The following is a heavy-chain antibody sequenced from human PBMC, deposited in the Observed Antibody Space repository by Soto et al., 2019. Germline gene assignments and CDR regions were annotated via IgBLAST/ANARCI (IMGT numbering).Heavy chain of an antibody. Sequence: GGSLRLSCAASGFTFSSYAMSWVRQAPGKGLEWVSAISGSGGSTYYADSVKGRFTISRDNSKNTLYLQMNSLRAEDTAVHYCAKELFIYDFWRGPLPLFDYWGQGTLATVSS. CDR1: GFTFSSYA. V-gene: IGHV3-23*01. D-gene: IGHD3-3*01. CDR2: ISGSGGST. CDR3: AKELFIYDFWRGPLPLFDY. J-gene: IGHJ4*02.